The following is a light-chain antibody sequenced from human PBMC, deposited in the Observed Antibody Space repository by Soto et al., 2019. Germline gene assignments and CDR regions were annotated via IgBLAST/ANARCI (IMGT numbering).Light chain of an antibody. Sequence: DIQMTQSPSTLSASVGDRVTITCRASQSITTWLAWYQQKPGKAPKLLIYKATNLQSGVPSRFSGSGSGTEFSLTISSLQPDDFATYYCQQYGSSPPWTFGQGTKVEIK. CDR2: KAT. CDR3: QQYGSSPPWT. CDR1: QSITTW. V-gene: IGKV1-5*03. J-gene: IGKJ1*01.